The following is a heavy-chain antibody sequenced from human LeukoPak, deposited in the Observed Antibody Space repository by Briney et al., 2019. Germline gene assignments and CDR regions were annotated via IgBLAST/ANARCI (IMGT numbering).Heavy chain of an antibody. CDR3: ARARVYCSGGSCYNYFDY. CDR2: IGTAGDT. CDR1: GFTFSSYD. D-gene: IGHD2-15*01. Sequence: QTGGSLRLSCAASGFTFSSYDMHWVRQATGKGLEWVSAIGTAGDTYYPGSVKGRFTISRENAKNSLYLKMNSLRAGDTAVYYCARARVYCSGGSCYNYFDYWGQGTLVTVSS. J-gene: IGHJ4*02. V-gene: IGHV3-13*04.